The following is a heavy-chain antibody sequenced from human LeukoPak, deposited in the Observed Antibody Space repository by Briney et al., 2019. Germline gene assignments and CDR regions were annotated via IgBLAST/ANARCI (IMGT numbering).Heavy chain of an antibody. CDR1: GFTFSSYA. CDR2: ISYDGSNK. V-gene: IGHV3-30*04. J-gene: IGHJ4*02. CDR3: AETVVDY. D-gene: IGHD4-23*01. Sequence: GGSLRLSCAASGFTFSSYAMHWVRQAPGKGLEWVAVISYDGSNKYYADSVKGRFTISRDNSKNTLYLQMNSLRVEDTAVYYCAETVVDYWGQGTLVTVSS.